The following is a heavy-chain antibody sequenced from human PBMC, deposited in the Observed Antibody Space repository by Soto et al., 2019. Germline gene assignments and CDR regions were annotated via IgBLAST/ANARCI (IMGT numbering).Heavy chain of an antibody. CDR3: ASHHSSSEMRWFDP. V-gene: IGHV4-4*02. D-gene: IGHD6-13*01. CDR2: INHSGST. J-gene: IGHJ5*02. CDR1: SGSISSSNW. Sequence: PSETLSLTCAVSSGSISSSNWWSWVRQPPGKGLEWIGEINHSGSTNYNPSLKSRVTISVDTSKNQFSLKLSSVTAADTAVYYCASHHSSSEMRWFDPWGQGTLVTVS.